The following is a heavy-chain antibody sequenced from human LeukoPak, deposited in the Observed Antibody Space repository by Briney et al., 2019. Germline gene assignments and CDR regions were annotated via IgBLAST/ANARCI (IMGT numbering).Heavy chain of an antibody. Sequence: GGSLRLSCAASGFIFNTYVMHWVRQAPGKGLEWLAFIRYDGSNKNYADSVKGRFTISRDNTKNSLYLQMNSLRAEDTAVYYCARGDSTVTTRTSRRGYFYYYYMDVWGKGTTVTVSS. J-gene: IGHJ6*03. CDR3: ARGDSTVTTRTSRRGYFYYYYMDV. CDR2: IRYDGSNK. CDR1: GFIFNTYV. V-gene: IGHV3-30*02. D-gene: IGHD4-17*01.